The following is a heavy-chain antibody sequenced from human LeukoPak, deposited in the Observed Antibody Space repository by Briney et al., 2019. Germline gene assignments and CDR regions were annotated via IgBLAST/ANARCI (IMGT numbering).Heavy chain of an antibody. Sequence: PSETLSLTCTVSGGSISSYYWSWIRQPPGKGLEWIGYIYDSGRTNYNPSLKSRVTISVDTSKNQFSLKLSSVTAADTAVYYCARHLPQGYSSGLYYFDYWGQGTLVTVSS. CDR2: IYDSGRT. J-gene: IGHJ4*02. D-gene: IGHD6-19*01. CDR3: ARHLPQGYSSGLYYFDY. CDR1: GGSISSYY. V-gene: IGHV4-59*08.